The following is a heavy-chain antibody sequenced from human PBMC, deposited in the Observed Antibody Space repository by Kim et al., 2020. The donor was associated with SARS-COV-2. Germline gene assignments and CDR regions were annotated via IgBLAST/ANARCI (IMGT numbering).Heavy chain of an antibody. CDR2: INHSGST. CDR1: GGSFSGYY. Sequence: SETLSLTCAVYGGSFSGYYWSWIRQPPGKGLEWIGEINHSGSTNYNPSPKSRVTITVDTSKNQFSLKLSSVTAADTAAYYCARGRGGTTVGTLGLDYYYYYGIDVGGRGTTVTVSS. V-gene: IGHV4-34*01. J-gene: IGHJ6*02. D-gene: IGHD4-17*01. CDR3: ARGRGGTTVGTLGLDYYYYYGIDV.